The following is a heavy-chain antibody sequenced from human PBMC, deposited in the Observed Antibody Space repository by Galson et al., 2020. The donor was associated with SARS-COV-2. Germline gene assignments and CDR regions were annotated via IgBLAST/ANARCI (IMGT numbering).Heavy chain of an antibody. J-gene: IGHJ4*02. CDR3: VRHSSGDY. CDR2: INTYGNST. D-gene: IGHD3-22*01. CDR1: GFSFSDYW. Sequence: GGSLRLSCAASGFSFSDYWMHWVPQAPGKGLVWVSRINTYGNSTTYADSVRGRFTVSRGNAKNMLYLQMNSLRAEDTAVYYCVRHSSGDYWGQGTLVTVSS. V-gene: IGHV3-74*01.